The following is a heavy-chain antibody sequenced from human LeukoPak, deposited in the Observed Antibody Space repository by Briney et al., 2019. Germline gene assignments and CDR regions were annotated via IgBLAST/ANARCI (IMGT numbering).Heavy chain of an antibody. J-gene: IGHJ4*02. CDR2: ISAYNGNT. CDR3: ARDTRIAAAGREFDY. CDR1: GYTFTSYG. V-gene: IGHV1-18*01. D-gene: IGHD6-13*01. Sequence: ASVKVSCKASGYTFTSYGISWVRQAPGQGLEWMGWISAYNGNTNYAQKLQGRVTMTTDTSTSTAYMELRSLRSDDTAVYYCARDTRIAAAGREFDYWGQGTLVTVSS.